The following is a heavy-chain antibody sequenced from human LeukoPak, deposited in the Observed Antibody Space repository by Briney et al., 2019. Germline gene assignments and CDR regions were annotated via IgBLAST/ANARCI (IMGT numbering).Heavy chain of an antibody. D-gene: IGHD3-10*01. CDR3: ARGVVRGTPDTYYGMDV. Sequence: GGSLRLSCAASGFTFSSYWMHWVRQAPGKGLVWVSRINSDGSSTSYADSVKGRFTISRDNAKNTLYLQMNSLRAEDTAVYYCARGVVRGTPDTYYGMDVWGQGTTVTVSS. CDR2: INSDGSST. J-gene: IGHJ6*02. V-gene: IGHV3-74*01. CDR1: GFTFSSYW.